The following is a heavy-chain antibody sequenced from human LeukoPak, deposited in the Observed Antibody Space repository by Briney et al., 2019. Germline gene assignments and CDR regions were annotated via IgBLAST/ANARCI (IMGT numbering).Heavy chain of an antibody. D-gene: IGHD3-22*01. CDR1: GDSVSSNSAA. CDR2: THYRSKWSN. Sequence: SQTLSLTCAISGDSVSSNSAAWNWIRQSPSRGLEWLGRTHYRSKWSNDYAVSVKSRITINPDTSRNQFSLQLNSVTPEDTAVYYCARYYYDSRGYYYYYFDHWGQGTLVTVSS. V-gene: IGHV6-1*01. J-gene: IGHJ4*02. CDR3: ARYYYDSRGYYYYYFDH.